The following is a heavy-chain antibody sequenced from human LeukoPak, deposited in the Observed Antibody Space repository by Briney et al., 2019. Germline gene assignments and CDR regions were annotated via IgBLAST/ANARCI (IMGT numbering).Heavy chain of an antibody. J-gene: IGHJ4*02. CDR3: ARGKAGYSYFDY. D-gene: IGHD5-18*01. CDR2: ISSSSGYI. V-gene: IGHV3-21*01. CDR1: GFIFTDYT. Sequence: GGSLRLSCATSGFIFTDYTMNWVRQAPGKGLEWVSSISSSSGYIHYADSVKGRFTISRDNAKNSLYLQMNSLTATDTAVYYCARGKAGYSYFDYWGQGTLVTVSS.